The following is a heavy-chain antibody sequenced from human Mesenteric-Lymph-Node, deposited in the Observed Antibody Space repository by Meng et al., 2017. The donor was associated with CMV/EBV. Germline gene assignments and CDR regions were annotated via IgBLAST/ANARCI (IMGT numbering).Heavy chain of an antibody. CDR2: IYSGGSST. J-gene: IGHJ4*02. V-gene: IGHV3-74*01. CDR1: GFTFSSYW. CDR3: GRGGSTYFDY. Sequence: GGSLRLSCAASGFTFSSYWMHWVRQAPGKGLVWVSRIYSGGSSTNYADSVKGRFTMSRDNARNTLYLQMNSLRAEDTAVYYCGRGGSTYFDYWGQGTLVTVSS. D-gene: IGHD6-13*01.